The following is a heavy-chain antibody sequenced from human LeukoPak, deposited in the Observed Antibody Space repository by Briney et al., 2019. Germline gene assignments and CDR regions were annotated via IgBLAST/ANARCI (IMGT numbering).Heavy chain of an antibody. CDR1: GHTFTGYY. CDR2: INPNSGGT. Sequence: GASVKVSCKASGHTFTGYYMHWVRQAPGQGLEWMGWINPNSGGTNYAQKFQGRVTMTRDTSISTAYMELSRLRSDDTAVYYCARGTPTVVTPSGFDPWGQGTLVTVSS. D-gene: IGHD4-23*01. V-gene: IGHV1-2*02. J-gene: IGHJ5*02. CDR3: ARGTPTVVTPSGFDP.